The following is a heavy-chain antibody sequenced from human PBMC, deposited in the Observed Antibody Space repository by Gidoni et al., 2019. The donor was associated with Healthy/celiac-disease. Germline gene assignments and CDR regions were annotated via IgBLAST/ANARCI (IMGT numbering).Heavy chain of an antibody. J-gene: IGHJ4*02. Sequence: QVQLVQSGAEVKKHGAAVKVSCKASGDTFTSYDINWVRQATGQGLEWMGWMNPNSCNTGYAQKFQGRVTMTRTTSISTASLELSSLRSEVTAVYYCARVPHYDFWSGYYIRWGQGTLVTVSS. D-gene: IGHD3-3*01. CDR2: MNPNSCNT. V-gene: IGHV1-8*01. CDR1: GDTFTSYD. CDR3: ARVPHYDFWSGYYIR.